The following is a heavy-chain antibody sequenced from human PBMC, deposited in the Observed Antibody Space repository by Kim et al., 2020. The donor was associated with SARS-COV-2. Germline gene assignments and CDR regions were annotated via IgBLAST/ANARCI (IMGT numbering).Heavy chain of an antibody. J-gene: IGHJ3*02. V-gene: IGHV3-21*01. Sequence: GGSLRLSCAASGFTFSSYSMNWVRQAPGKGLEWVSSISSSSSYIYYADSVKGRFTISRDNAKNSLYLQMNSLRAEDTAVYYCAREAPYYDFWSGYDAFDIWGQGTMVTVSS. CDR1: GFTFSSYS. D-gene: IGHD3-3*01. CDR2: ISSSSSYI. CDR3: AREAPYYDFWSGYDAFDI.